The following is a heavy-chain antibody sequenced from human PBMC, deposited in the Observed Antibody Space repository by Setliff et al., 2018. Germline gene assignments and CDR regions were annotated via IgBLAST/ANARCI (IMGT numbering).Heavy chain of an antibody. V-gene: IGHV5-51*01. J-gene: IGHJ6*03. D-gene: IGHD2-21*02. CDR2: FFPGNSNT. Sequence: GESLKLSCQGSGYSFTNNWIAWVRQMPGKGLECMGIFFPGNSNTRYSPSFQGQVTISVDKAINTAYLQWTSLKVSDTAIYYCARRGWGSSSGDCYSPKGCYYYYMDVWGKGTTVTVSS. CDR1: GYSFTNNW. CDR3: ARRGWGSSSGDCYSPKGCYYYYMDV.